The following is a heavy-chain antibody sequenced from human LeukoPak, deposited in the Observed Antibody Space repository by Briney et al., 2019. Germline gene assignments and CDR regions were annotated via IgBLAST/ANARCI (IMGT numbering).Heavy chain of an antibody. Sequence: PGGSLRLSCAASGFTFSSYWMSWVRQAPGKGLEGVANIKQDGSEKYYVDSVKGRFTISRDNAKNSLYLQMNSLRAEDTAVYYCARDQGTIFGVVIIVGPFDYWGQGTLVSVSS. V-gene: IGHV3-7*01. CDR1: GFTFSSYW. CDR2: IKQDGSEK. CDR3: ARDQGTIFGVVIIVGPFDY. D-gene: IGHD3-3*01. J-gene: IGHJ4*02.